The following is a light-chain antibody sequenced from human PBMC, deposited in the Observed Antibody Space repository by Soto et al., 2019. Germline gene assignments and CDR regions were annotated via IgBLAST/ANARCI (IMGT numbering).Light chain of an antibody. CDR2: DVT. V-gene: IGLV2-11*01. CDR3: QSYDNSLSGYV. Sequence: QSVLTQPRSVSGSPGQSVTISCTGTNSDVGTFYFVSWYQQYPDKGPKLIIYDVTERPSGVPDRFSGSKSGNTASLTISGLQAEDEADYYCQSYDNSLSGYVFGTGTKVTVL. J-gene: IGLJ1*01. CDR1: NSDVGTFYF.